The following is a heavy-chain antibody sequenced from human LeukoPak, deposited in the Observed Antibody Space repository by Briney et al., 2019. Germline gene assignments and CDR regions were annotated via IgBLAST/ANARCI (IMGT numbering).Heavy chain of an antibody. D-gene: IGHD4-17*01. CDR2: IYYSGST. CDR3: ARWDYGDSCFDP. V-gene: IGHV4-39*01. Sequence: SEILSLTCTVSGGSISSSSYYWAWIRQPPGKRLEWIGNIYYSGSTYYNPSLKSRVTISVDTSKNQFSLKLSSVTAADTAVYYCARWDYGDSCFDPWGQGTLVTVSS. CDR1: GGSISSSSYY. J-gene: IGHJ5*02.